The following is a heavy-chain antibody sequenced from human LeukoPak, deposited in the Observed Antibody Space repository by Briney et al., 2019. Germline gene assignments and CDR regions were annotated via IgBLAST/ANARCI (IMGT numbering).Heavy chain of an antibody. CDR1: GGSIRSSSYY. CDR3: ASNWGGDEYYFDY. V-gene: IGHV4-39*01. Sequence: SETLSLTCTVSGGSIRSSSYYWGWIRQPPGKGLEWIASTYYSGSTYYNPSLKSRVTISVDTSKNQFSLRLSSVTAADTAVYYCASNWGGDEYYFDYWGQGSLVPVSS. CDR2: TYYSGST. J-gene: IGHJ4*02. D-gene: IGHD7-27*01.